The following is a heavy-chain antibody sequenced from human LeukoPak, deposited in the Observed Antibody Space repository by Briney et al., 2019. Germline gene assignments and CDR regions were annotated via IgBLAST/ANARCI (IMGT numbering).Heavy chain of an antibody. J-gene: IGHJ6*03. CDR3: AKDGGGTIFGMVIILHYMDV. CDR2: LYTDDRP. D-gene: IGHD3-3*01. CDR1: GVTVSSNY. V-gene: IGHV3-53*01. Sequence: GGSLRLSCAASGVTVSSNYMTWVRQAPGKGLEWVSLLYTDDRPFYADSVKGRFTISRDNSNRTVFLQMNSLRAEDTALYYCAKDGGGTIFGMVIILHYMDVWGKGTTVTVSS.